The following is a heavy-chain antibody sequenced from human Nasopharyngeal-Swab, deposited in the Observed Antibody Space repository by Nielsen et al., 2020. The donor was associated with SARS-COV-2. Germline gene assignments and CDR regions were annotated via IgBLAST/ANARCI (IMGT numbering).Heavy chain of an antibody. CDR1: GFTFSSYA. CDR3: ASLIVVVPAAIPSGHFVGAFDI. V-gene: IGHV3-30-3*01. Sequence: LSLTCAASGFTFSSYAMHWVRQAPGKGLEWVAVISYDGSNKYYADSVKGRFTISRDNSKNTLYLQMNSLRAEDTAVYYCASLIVVVPAAIPSGHFVGAFDIWGQGTMVTVSS. J-gene: IGHJ3*02. CDR2: ISYDGSNK. D-gene: IGHD2-2*01.